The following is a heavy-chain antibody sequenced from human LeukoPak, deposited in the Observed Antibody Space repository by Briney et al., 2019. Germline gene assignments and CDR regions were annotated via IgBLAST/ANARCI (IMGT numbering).Heavy chain of an antibody. CDR2: ISYDGSNK. D-gene: IGHD1-26*01. Sequence: LSLTCTVSGGSISGSSYYWGWIRQPPGKGLEWVAVISYDGSNKYYADSVKGRFTISRDNSKNTLYLQMNSLRAEDTAVYYCAKDNGWELLVPQHWGQGTLVTVSS. CDR3: AKDNGWELLVPQH. CDR1: GGSISGSSYY. J-gene: IGHJ1*01. V-gene: IGHV3-30*18.